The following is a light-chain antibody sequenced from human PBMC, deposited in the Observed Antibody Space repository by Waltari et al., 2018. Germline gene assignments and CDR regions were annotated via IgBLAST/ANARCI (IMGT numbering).Light chain of an antibody. CDR2: GNS. CDR1: SSNIGAGSD. Sequence: QSVLTQPPSVSGAPGQRVTISCTGRSSNIGAGSDVHWYQQLPGTAPKLLIYGNSNRPSGVPDRFSGSKSGTSASLAITGLQAEDEADYYCQSYDSSLSGWLFGGGTKLTVL. V-gene: IGLV1-40*01. CDR3: QSYDSSLSGWL. J-gene: IGLJ3*02.